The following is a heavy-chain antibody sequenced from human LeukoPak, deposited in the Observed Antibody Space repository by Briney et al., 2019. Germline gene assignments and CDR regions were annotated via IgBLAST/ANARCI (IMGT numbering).Heavy chain of an antibody. Sequence: PSETLSLTCTVSGGSISSHYWSWIRQPPGKGLEWIGYIYYSGSTNYNPSLKSRVTISVDTSKNQFSLKLSSVTTADTAVYYCARDIGLPTDYWGQGTLVTVSS. CDR1: GGSISSHY. D-gene: IGHD3-10*01. CDR3: ARDIGLPTDY. V-gene: IGHV4-59*11. CDR2: IYYSGST. J-gene: IGHJ4*02.